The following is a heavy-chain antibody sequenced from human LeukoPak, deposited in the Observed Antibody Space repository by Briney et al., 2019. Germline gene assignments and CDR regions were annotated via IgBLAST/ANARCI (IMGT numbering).Heavy chain of an antibody. CDR3: VRSPAGRGGY. D-gene: IGHD6-19*01. CDR2: KYYRSKWYN. V-gene: IGHV6-1*01. J-gene: IGHJ4*02. Sequence: SQSLSLTCHISADTVSTKSAAWNWIRQSPSRDLEWLGRKYYRSKWYNDYAVSVKSRITNIPDTSKNQYALQVNSVTPEDTAVYYCVRSPAGRGGYWGQGTLVTVSS. CDR1: ADTVSTKSAA.